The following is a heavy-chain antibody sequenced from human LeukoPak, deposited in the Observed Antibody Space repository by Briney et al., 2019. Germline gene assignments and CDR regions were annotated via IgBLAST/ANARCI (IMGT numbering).Heavy chain of an antibody. CDR2: IYHSGST. D-gene: IGHD2-15*01. CDR3: ASPPIRGYCSGGSCYLRGFDY. CDR1: GYSISSGYY. V-gene: IGHV4-38-2*01. Sequence: SEILSLTCAVSGYSISSGYYWGWIRQPPGKGLEWIGSIYHSGSTYYNPSLKSRVTISVDTSKNQFSLKLSSVTAADTAVYYCASPPIRGYCSGGSCYLRGFDYWGQGTLVTVSS. J-gene: IGHJ4*02.